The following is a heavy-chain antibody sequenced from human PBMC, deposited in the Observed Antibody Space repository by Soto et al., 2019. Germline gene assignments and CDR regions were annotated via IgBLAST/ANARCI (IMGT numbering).Heavy chain of an antibody. J-gene: IGHJ4*02. Sequence: QVQLVQSGGELRKPGASVKVSCKASGYTFTDNSITWVRQAPGQGLEWMGWINTDTGATRSTQKFRDRVTMTTDTSTSTAYLELTGLRSDDTAIYYCARGGGYAVDFWGQGTLVAVSS. D-gene: IGHD5-12*01. CDR1: GYTFTDNS. V-gene: IGHV1-18*01. CDR2: INTDTGAT. CDR3: ARGGGYAVDF.